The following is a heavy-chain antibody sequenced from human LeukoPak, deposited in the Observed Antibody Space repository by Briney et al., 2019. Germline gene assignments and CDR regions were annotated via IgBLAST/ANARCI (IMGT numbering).Heavy chain of an antibody. Sequence: PGGSLRLSCAASGFTFSSYEMNWVRQAPGKGLEGVSYISSSGSTIYYADSVKGRFTISRDNAKNSLYLQMNSLRAEDTAVYYCARGFYDILTGYSPYYFDYWGQGTLVTVSS. J-gene: IGHJ4*02. V-gene: IGHV3-48*03. CDR3: ARGFYDILTGYSPYYFDY. D-gene: IGHD3-9*01. CDR1: GFTFSSYE. CDR2: ISSSGSTI.